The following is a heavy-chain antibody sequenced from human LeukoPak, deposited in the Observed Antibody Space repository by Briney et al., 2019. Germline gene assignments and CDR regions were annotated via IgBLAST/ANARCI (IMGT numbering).Heavy chain of an antibody. CDR2: IKSKTDGGTT. V-gene: IGHV3-15*01. J-gene: IGHJ4*02. Sequence: KAGGSLRLSCAASGFTFSTAWMSWVRQAPGKGLEWVGRIKSKTDGGTTDYAVPVKGRFTISRDDSKNTLYLQMNSLKTEDTAVYYCTTLSLGIAAPDYWGQGTLVTVSS. CDR1: GFTFSTAW. CDR3: TTLSLGIAAPDY. D-gene: IGHD6-13*01.